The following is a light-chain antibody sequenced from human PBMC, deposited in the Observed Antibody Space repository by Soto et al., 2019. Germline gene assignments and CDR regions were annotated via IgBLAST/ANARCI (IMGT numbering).Light chain of an antibody. CDR2: GNS. CDR3: QSYDSSLSALV. J-gene: IGLJ2*01. CDR1: SSHIGAGYD. Sequence: QPVLTQPPSVSGAPGQRVTISCTGSSSHIGAGYDVHWYQQLPGTAPKLLIYGNSNRPSGVPDRFSGSKSGTSASLAITGLQAEDEADYYCQSYDSSLSALVFGGGTKVTVL. V-gene: IGLV1-40*01.